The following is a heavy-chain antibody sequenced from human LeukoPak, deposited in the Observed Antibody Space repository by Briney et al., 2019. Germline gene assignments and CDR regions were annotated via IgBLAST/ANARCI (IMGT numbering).Heavy chain of an antibody. V-gene: IGHV3-7*01. CDR1: GFPFSSYW. D-gene: IGHD6-19*01. CDR3: ARGHSCGWRISTRPLHY. Sequence: GGSLRLSCAPSGFPFSSYWMSGVPQAPGKGLEGVANIMQEGSEKYYVHSEKGRFTISRDNAKISLYLHMNTLSGEDTVVLHWARGHSCGWRISTRPLHYWGQGTLVTVSS. J-gene: IGHJ4*02. CDR2: IMQEGSEK.